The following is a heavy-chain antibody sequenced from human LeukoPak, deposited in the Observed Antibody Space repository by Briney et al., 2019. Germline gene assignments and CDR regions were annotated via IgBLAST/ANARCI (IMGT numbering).Heavy chain of an antibody. J-gene: IGHJ4*02. V-gene: IGHV1-8*01. D-gene: IGHD3-10*01. CDR1: GYTFTSYD. CDR2: MNPNSGNT. Sequence: ASVKVSCKASGYTFTSYDIHWVRPATGQGLEWMGWMNPNSGNTGYAQKFQGRVTMTRNTSISTAYMELSSLRSEDTAVYYCARLITMVRGGKYYFDYWGQGTLVTVSS. CDR3: ARLITMVRGGKYYFDY.